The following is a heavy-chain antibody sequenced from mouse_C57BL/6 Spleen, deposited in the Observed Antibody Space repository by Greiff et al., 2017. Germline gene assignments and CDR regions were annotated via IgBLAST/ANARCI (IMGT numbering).Heavy chain of an antibody. CDR2: IDPSDSYT. CDR1: GYTFTSYW. V-gene: IGHV1-69*01. J-gene: IGHJ3*01. Sequence: QVQLQQPGAELMMPGASVKLSCKASGYTFTSYWMHWVKQRPGQGLEWIGEIDPSDSYTNYNQKFKGKSTLTVDKSSSTAYMQLSSLTSEDSAVYYCARGVDNKFAYWGQGTLVTVSA. CDR3: ARGVDNKFAY.